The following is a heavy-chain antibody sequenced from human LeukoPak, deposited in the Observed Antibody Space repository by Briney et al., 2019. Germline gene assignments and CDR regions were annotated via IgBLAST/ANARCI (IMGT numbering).Heavy chain of an antibody. Sequence: GGSLRLSCAASGFTFSSYGMHWVRQAPGKGLEWVSSISSSSSYIYYADSVKGRFTISRDNAKNSLYLQMNSLRAEDTAVYYCTRVEETATTAAIIRKYSYYYYYMDVWGKGNTVTVSS. CDR2: ISSSSSYI. J-gene: IGHJ6*03. CDR3: TRVEETATTAAIIRKYSYYYYYMDV. D-gene: IGHD4-11*01. V-gene: IGHV3-21*01. CDR1: GFTFSSYG.